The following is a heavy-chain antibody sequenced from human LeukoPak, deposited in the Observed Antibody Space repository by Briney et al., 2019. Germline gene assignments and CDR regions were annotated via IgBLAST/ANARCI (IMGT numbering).Heavy chain of an antibody. Sequence: ASVKVSCKASGYTFTSYGISWVRQAPGQGLEWLERISAYNGNTNYVQKLQGRVTMTTDTSTNTAYMELRNLRSDDTAAYYCARVGYDSSGRHRYAFDIWGQGTMVTVSS. CDR1: GYTFTSYG. D-gene: IGHD3-22*01. CDR2: ISAYNGNT. J-gene: IGHJ3*02. V-gene: IGHV1-18*01. CDR3: ARVGYDSSGRHRYAFDI.